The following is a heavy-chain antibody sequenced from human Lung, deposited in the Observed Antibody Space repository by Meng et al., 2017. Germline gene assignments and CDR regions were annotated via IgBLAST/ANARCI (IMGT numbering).Heavy chain of an antibody. D-gene: IGHD3-10*01. CDR2: LGAHDGDR. Sequence: QVHPVQSGAEVKKPWALVKVSCKSSDYTFTGYGVSWVRQAPGQGRGWMAWLGAHDGDRSHAPRFQGRVTVTADRLTATSFMELRNLRYDDTAVYYCARGTPGRSYSDFWGQGTLVTVSS. V-gene: IGHV1-18*04. CDR3: ARGTPGRSYSDF. CDR1: DYTFTGYG. J-gene: IGHJ4*02.